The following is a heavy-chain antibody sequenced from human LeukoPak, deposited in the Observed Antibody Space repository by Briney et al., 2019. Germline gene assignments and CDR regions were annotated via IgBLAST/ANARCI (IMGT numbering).Heavy chain of an antibody. V-gene: IGHV1-2*02. D-gene: IGHD5-24*01. Sequence: ASVKVSCKAFGYTFTSNYMHWVRQAPGQGPEWMGWINPNSGGTNYAQKFQGRVTMTRDTSISTAYMELSRLRSDDTAVYYCARVKRWLQFIPFDYWGQGTLVTVSS. CDR2: INPNSGGT. CDR3: ARVKRWLQFIPFDY. J-gene: IGHJ4*02. CDR1: GYTFTSNY.